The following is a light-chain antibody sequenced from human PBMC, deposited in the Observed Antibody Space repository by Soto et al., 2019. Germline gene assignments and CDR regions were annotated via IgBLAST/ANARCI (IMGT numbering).Light chain of an antibody. J-gene: IGKJ3*01. V-gene: IGKV3-11*01. Sequence: EIVLTQSPATLSLSPGERATLSCRASQSVSSYLAWYQQKPGQAPRLLIYDASNRATGIPARFSGSGSGTDFTLTISSLEPEDFAVYCCQQRSNRPRFTFGPGTKVDIK. CDR2: DAS. CDR1: QSVSSY. CDR3: QQRSNRPRFT.